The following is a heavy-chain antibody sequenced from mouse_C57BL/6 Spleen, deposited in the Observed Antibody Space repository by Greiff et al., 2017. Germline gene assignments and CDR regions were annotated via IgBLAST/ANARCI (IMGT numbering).Heavy chain of an antibody. V-gene: IGHV6-3*01. D-gene: IGHD2-1*01. Sequence: EVKLMESGGGLVQPGGSMKLSCVASGFTFSNYWMNWVRQSPEKGLEWVAQIRLKSDNYATHYAESVKGRFTISRDDSKSSVYLQMNNLRAEDTGIYYCTGKLLWFAYWGQGTLVTVSA. CDR1: GFTFSNYW. CDR2: IRLKSDNYAT. CDR3: TGKLLWFAY. J-gene: IGHJ3*01.